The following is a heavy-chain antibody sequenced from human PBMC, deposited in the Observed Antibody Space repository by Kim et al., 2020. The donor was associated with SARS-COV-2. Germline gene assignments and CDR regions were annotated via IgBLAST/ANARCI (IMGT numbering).Heavy chain of an antibody. CDR3: ARWPAAGNFDP. D-gene: IGHD6-13*01. CDR1: GGSISSYY. CDR2: IYYSGST. Sequence: SETLSLTCTVSGGSISSYYWSWIRQPPGKGLEWIGYIYYSGSTNYNPSLKSRVTISVDTSKNQFSLKLSSVTAVDTAVYYCARWPAAGNFDPWGQGILVTVSS. V-gene: IGHV4-59*01. J-gene: IGHJ5*02.